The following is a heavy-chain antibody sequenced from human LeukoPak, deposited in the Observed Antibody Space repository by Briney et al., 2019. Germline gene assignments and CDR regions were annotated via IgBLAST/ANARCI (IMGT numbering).Heavy chain of an antibody. Sequence: PGGSLRLACAASEFTFNTYTMNWVRQAPGKGLEWVSSVSSSSNYIYYADSVKGRFTISRDNAKNSLYLQMNSLRAEDTAVYYCARSGSCDKLDYWGQGTLVTVSS. CDR3: ARSGSCDKLDY. V-gene: IGHV3-21*01. CDR2: VSSSSNYI. D-gene: IGHD2-15*01. CDR1: EFTFNTYT. J-gene: IGHJ4*02.